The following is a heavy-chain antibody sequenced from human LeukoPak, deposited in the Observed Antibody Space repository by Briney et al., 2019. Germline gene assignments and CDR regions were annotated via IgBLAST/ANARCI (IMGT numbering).Heavy chain of an antibody. J-gene: IGHJ4*02. CDR3: ARDLYYYDSSVGY. V-gene: IGHV4-61*02. Sequence: PSQTLSLTCTVSGGSISSGSYYWSWIRQPAGKGLEWIGRIYTSGSTNYNPSLKSRVTISVDTSKNQFSLKLSSVTAADTAVCYCARDLYYYDSSVGYWGQGTLVTVSS. D-gene: IGHD3-22*01. CDR1: GGSISSGSYY. CDR2: IYTSGST.